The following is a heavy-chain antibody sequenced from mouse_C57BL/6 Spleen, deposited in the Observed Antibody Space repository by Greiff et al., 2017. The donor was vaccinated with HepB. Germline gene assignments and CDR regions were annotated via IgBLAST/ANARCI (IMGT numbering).Heavy chain of an antibody. CDR2: IYPGSGST. CDR1: GYTFTSYW. V-gene: IGHV1-55*01. D-gene: IGHD2-10*02. Sequence: QVQLKEPGAELVKPGASVKMSCKASGYTFTSYWITWVKQRPGQGLEWIGDIYPGSGSTNYNEKFKSKATLTVDTSSSTAYMQLSSLTSEDSAVYYCARGGSMTRYFDVWGRGTTVIVSS. CDR3: ARGGSMTRYFDV. J-gene: IGHJ1*03.